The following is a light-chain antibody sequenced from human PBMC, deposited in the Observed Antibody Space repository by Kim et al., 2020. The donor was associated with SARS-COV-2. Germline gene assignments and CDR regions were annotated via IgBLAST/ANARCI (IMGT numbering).Light chain of an antibody. CDR3: RQLNSYPWT. Sequence: DIQLTHSPPFLSASVGDRVTITCRASQGIITYLAWYQQIPGKAPKLLIYRASTLQSGVPSRFSGSGSGTEFTLTITNLQPEDFAIYYCRQLNSYPWTFGQGTKVDIK. J-gene: IGKJ1*01. V-gene: IGKV1-9*01. CDR2: RAS. CDR1: QGIITY.